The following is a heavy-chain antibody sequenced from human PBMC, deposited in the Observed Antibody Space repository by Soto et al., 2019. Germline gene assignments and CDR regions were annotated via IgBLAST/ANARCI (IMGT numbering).Heavy chain of an antibody. CDR1: GGSISSSSYY. Sequence: SETLSLTCAVSGGSISSSSYYWGWIRQPPGKGLEWIGSIYYSGSTYYNPSLKSRANISVDTSKNQLYLKLSYVTAEDKALSYCARHAAAHLDYWGQGTLVPVSA. V-gene: IGHV4-39*01. J-gene: IGHJ4*02. CDR2: IYYSGST. D-gene: IGHD6-13*01. CDR3: ARHAAAHLDY.